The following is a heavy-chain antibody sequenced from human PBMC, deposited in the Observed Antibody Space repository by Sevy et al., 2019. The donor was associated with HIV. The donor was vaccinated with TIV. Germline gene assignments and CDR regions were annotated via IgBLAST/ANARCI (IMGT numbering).Heavy chain of an antibody. V-gene: IGHV3-9*01. CDR3: SKDLNSGTLGWYSLDY. J-gene: IGHJ4*02. Sequence: GGSLRLSCAASGFTFNDYAMHWVRQVPGKGLEWVASISWNSFHIDYADSVKDRFTISRDNAKNSLYLQISSLSRDDTAFYYCSKDLNSGTLGWYSLDYWGQGTLVTVSS. D-gene: IGHD1-1*01. CDR1: GFTFNDYA. CDR2: ISWNSFHI.